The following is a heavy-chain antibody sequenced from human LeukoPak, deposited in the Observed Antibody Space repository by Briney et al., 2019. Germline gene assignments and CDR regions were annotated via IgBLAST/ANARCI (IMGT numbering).Heavy chain of an antibody. CDR3: ASHSGVPTAAGTGYYYYGMDV. D-gene: IGHD6-13*01. J-gene: IGHJ6*04. CDR2: IIPIFGTA. V-gene: IGHV1-69*06. CDR1: GGTFSSYA. Sequence: SVKVSCKASGGTFSSYAISWVRQARGQGLEWMGGIIPIFGTANYAQKFQGRVTITADKSTSTAYMELSSLRSEDTAVYYCASHSGVPTAAGTGYYYYGMDVWGKGTTVTVSS.